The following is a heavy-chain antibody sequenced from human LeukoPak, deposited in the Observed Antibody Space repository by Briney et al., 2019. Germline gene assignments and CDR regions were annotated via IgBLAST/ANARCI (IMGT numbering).Heavy chain of an antibody. CDR2: IGLSDAIE. CDR3: AREIVAGNFDS. V-gene: IGHV3-11*01. J-gene: IGHJ4*02. Sequence: GGSLRLSCAASGFSLNDYFMSWIRQAPGNGLEWVADIGLSDAIESYGDSVKGRFTISRDIAKNSLYLQLNTLRAEDTAVYYCAREIVAGNFDSWGQGTLVTVSS. D-gene: IGHD6-19*01. CDR1: GFSLNDYF.